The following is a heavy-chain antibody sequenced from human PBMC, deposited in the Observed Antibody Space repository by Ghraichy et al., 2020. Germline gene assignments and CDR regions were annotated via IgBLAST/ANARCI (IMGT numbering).Heavy chain of an antibody. CDR1: GFTFSNYW. CDR3: ARGSSGAHQDWFDP. V-gene: IGHV3-7*03. J-gene: IGHJ5*02. D-gene: IGHD6-19*01. CDR2: IRQDGSEK. Sequence: GGSLRLSCAASGFTFSNYWMSWARQAPGKGLEWVANIRQDGSEKHHVDSVEGRITISRDNAKNSLYLQMNSLRAEDTAVYYCARGSSGAHQDWFDPWGQGTLVTVSS.